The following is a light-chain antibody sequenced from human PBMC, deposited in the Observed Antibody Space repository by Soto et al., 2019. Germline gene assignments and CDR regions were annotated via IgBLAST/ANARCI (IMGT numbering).Light chain of an antibody. J-gene: IGKJ1*01. CDR3: HQYGSSPWT. V-gene: IGKV3-20*01. CDR1: QSVSSTY. CDR2: GAS. Sequence: EIVLTQSPGTLSLSPGERATLSCRASQSVSSTYLAWYEQKPGQAPRLLIYGASSRATGIPDRFSGSGSGTDFPLTISRVEPEDFAVFYCHQYGSSPWTFGQGTTVEIK.